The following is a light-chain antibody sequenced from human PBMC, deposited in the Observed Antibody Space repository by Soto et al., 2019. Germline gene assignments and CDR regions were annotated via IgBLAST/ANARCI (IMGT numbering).Light chain of an antibody. J-gene: IGKJ4*01. CDR2: GAS. Sequence: EIVMTQSPATLSVSPGERATLFCRASQSVRSNFLAWYQQKPGQAPSLLIYGASIRATGIPARFSGSGSGTEFPLTINSLQSEDFAVYYCQQHSAWPLTFGGGTKVEIK. CDR1: QSVRSN. V-gene: IGKV3-15*01. CDR3: QQHSAWPLT.